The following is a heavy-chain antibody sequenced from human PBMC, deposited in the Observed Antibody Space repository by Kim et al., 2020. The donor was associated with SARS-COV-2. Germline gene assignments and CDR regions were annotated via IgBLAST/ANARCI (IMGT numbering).Heavy chain of an antibody. V-gene: IGHV4-31*03. CDR3: ARSRLGELDAFEI. J-gene: IGHJ3*02. D-gene: IGHD3-10*01. CDR2: ISYGGNT. Sequence: SETLSLTCTVSGDSISNGGYFWSWIRQHPGMGLEWIGYISYGGNTDYNPSLKSRLAISVDTSKNQFFLNLSSVTAADTALYYCARSRLGELDAFEIWGQGTLVTVSS. CDR1: GDSISNGGYF.